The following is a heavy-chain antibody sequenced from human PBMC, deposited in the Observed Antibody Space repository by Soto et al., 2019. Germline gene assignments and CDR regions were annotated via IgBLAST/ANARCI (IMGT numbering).Heavy chain of an antibody. D-gene: IGHD4-17*01. CDR1: DFTFDSYA. CDR3: ANRRDYGDCDPALSYWYFDI. CDR2: LSASGAST. Sequence: EVQLLESGGGLVQPGGSLRLSCAASDFTFDSYAMSWVRQAPGTGLEWVSALSASGASTYYADSVKGRFTISRDNSNNTRYLQSNSLSDEATAVYYLANRRDYGDCDPALSYWYFDICGRGTVVTVSA. V-gene: IGHV3-23*01. J-gene: IGHJ2*01.